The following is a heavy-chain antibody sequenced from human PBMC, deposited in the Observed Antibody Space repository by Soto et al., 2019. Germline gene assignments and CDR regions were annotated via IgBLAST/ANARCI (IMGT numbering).Heavy chain of an antibody. CDR3: ARGPSSSSWYFLYGMDV. Sequence: QVKLVQSGAEEKKPGASVKVSCKASGYTFTSYAMHWVRQAPGQRLEWMGWINAGNGNTKYSQKFQGRVTITRDTSASTAYMELSSLRSEDTAVYYCARGPSSSSWYFLYGMDVWGQGTTVTVSS. V-gene: IGHV1-3*05. D-gene: IGHD6-13*01. J-gene: IGHJ6*02. CDR1: GYTFTSYA. CDR2: INAGNGNT.